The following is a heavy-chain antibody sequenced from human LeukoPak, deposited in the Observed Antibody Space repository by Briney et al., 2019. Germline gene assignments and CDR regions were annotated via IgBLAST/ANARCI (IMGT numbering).Heavy chain of an antibody. CDR2: IYSGGST. D-gene: IGHD3-10*01. CDR1: GFTVSSNY. J-gene: IGHJ5*02. Sequence: GGSLRLSCAASGFTVSSNYMSWVRQAPVKGLEWVSVIYSGGSTYYADSVKGRFTISRDNSKNTLYLQMNSLRAEDTAVYYCARDGDYYGSGSSDPYTSLSAWGQGTLVTVSS. CDR3: ARDGDYYGSGSSDPYTSLSA. V-gene: IGHV3-66*01.